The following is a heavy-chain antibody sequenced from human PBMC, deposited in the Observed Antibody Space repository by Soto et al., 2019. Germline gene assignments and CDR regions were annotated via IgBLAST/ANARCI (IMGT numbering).Heavy chain of an antibody. CDR1: GGSISSYY. V-gene: IGHV4-59*08. CDR3: ARHGSGATPTTDYGMDV. Sequence: SETLSLTCTVSGGSISSYYWSWIRQPPGKGLEWIGYIYYSGSTNYNPSLKSRVTISVDTSKNQFSLKLSSVTAADTAVYYCARHGSGATPTTDYGMDVWGQGTTVTVSS. CDR2: IYYSGST. D-gene: IGHD2-15*01. J-gene: IGHJ6*02.